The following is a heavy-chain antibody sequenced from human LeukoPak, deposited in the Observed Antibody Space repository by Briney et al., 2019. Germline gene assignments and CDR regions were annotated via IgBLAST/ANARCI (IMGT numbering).Heavy chain of an antibody. CDR1: GGTFSSYA. J-gene: IGHJ6*04. V-gene: IGHV1-69*01. Sequence: SVQVSCKASGGTFSSYAISWVRPAPGQGLEWMGGIIPIFGTANYAQKFQGRVTITADESTSTAYMELSSLRSEDTAVYYCARADTAMVPPYYYYYGMDVWGKGTTVTVSS. D-gene: IGHD5-18*01. CDR3: ARADTAMVPPYYYYYGMDV. CDR2: IIPIFGTA.